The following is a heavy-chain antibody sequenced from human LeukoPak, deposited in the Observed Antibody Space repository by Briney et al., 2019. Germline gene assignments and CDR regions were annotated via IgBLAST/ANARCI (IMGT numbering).Heavy chain of an antibody. CDR1: GYSISSGYY. V-gene: IGHV4-38-2*02. D-gene: IGHD2-2*01. CDR2: IYHSGST. CDR3: ARYWAAAPYYYYYMDV. J-gene: IGHJ6*03. Sequence: SETLSLTCTVSGYSISSGYYWGWIRQPPGKGLEWIGSIYHSGSTYYNPSLKSRVTISVDTSKNQFSLKLSSVTAADTAVYYCARYWAAAPYYYYYMDVWGKGTTVTISS.